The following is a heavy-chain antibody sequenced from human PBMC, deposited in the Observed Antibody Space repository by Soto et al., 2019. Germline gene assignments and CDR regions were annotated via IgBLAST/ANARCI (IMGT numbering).Heavy chain of an antibody. J-gene: IGHJ4*02. CDR2: INHSGST. CDR1: GGAFSGYY. V-gene: IGHV4-34*01. D-gene: IGHD2-8*02. Sequence: QVQLQQWGAGLLKPSETLSLTGAVYGGAFSGYYWPWIRQPPGTGLEWIGEINHSGSTNYNPSLKRRVTISVDTSKNQFSLKLTSVTAADTAVYYCARDKITGLFDYWGQGTLVTVSS. CDR3: ARDKITGLFDY.